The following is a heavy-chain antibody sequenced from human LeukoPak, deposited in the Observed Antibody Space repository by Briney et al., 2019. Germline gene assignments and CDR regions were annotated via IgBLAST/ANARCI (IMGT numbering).Heavy chain of an antibody. CDR2: ISYDGSNK. J-gene: IGHJ4*02. Sequence: GRSLRLSCAASGFTFSSYAMHWVRQALGKGLEWVAVISYDGSNKYYADSVKGRFTISRDNSKNTLYLQMNSLRADDTAVYYCARDFTPEWFDIHWGQGTLVTVS. D-gene: IGHD3-3*01. CDR1: GFTFSSYA. V-gene: IGHV3-30-3*01. CDR3: ARDFTPEWFDIH.